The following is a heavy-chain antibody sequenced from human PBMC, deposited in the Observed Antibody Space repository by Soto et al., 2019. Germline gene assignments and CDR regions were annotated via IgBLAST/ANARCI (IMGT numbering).Heavy chain of an antibody. J-gene: IGHJ6*02. V-gene: IGHV3-30-3*01. D-gene: IGHD2-21*02. Sequence: GGSLRLSCAASGFTFSSYAMHWVRQAPGKGLEWVAVISYDGSNKYYADSVKGRFTISRDNSKNTLYLQMNSLRAEDTAVYYCARDGAHGGNFEPYYYGMDVWGQGTTVTVSS. CDR1: GFTFSSYA. CDR3: ARDGAHGGNFEPYYYGMDV. CDR2: ISYDGSNK.